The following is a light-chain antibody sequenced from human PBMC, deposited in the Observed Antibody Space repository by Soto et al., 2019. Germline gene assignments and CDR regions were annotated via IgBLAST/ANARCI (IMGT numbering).Light chain of an antibody. CDR1: QSVSSAY. J-gene: IGKJ5*01. CDR3: QQYGSSPPSVT. CDR2: GAS. Sequence: EIVLTQSPGTLSLSPGERVTLSCRASQSVSSAYLAWYQQKRGQAPRLLIYGASNRATGIPDRFSGSESGTDFTLTISRLEPEDFAVYYCQQYGSSPPSVTFGQGTRLEI. V-gene: IGKV3-20*01.